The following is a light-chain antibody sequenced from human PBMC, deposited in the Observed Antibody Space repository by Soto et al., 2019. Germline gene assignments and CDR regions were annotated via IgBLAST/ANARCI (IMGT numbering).Light chain of an antibody. J-gene: IGKJ1*01. V-gene: IGKV3-20*01. CDR2: GAS. CDR3: QQFRNWPWT. Sequence: EIVLTQSPGTLSLSPGERATLSCRASQSVSSSYLAWYQQKPGQAPRLLIHGASTRATGVPARISGSGSGTEFTLTISSLQSEDFAVYYCQQFRNWPWTFGQGTKVAI. CDR1: QSVSSSY.